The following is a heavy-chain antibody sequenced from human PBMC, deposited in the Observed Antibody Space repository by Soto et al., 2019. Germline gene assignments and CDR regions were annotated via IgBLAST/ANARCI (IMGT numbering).Heavy chain of an antibody. CDR3: AREKVGTTFFDN. CDR2: IYRPGNS. J-gene: IGHJ4*02. Sequence: SETLSLTCNVTGFSISSGFYWSWVRQTPGKGLEWIGSIYRPGNSYRNPSLEGRLIVSMDLSNNQFFLKLASVTAADTAIYYCAREKVGTTFFDNWGQGTQVTVS. V-gene: IGHV4-38-2*02. D-gene: IGHD1-1*01. CDR1: GFSISSGFY.